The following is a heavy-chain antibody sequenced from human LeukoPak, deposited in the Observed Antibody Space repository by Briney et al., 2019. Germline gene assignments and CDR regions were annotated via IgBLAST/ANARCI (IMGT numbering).Heavy chain of an antibody. CDR1: GYTFTGYY. V-gene: IGHV1-8*02. CDR3: ARVTGMYSSSPGY. Sequence: ASVKVSCKASGYTFTGYYIHWVRQAPGQGLEWMGWMNPNSGNTGYAQKFQGRVTMTRNTSISTAYMELSSLRSEDTAVYYCARVTGMYSSSPGYWGQGTLVTVSS. J-gene: IGHJ4*02. CDR2: MNPNSGNT. D-gene: IGHD6-6*01.